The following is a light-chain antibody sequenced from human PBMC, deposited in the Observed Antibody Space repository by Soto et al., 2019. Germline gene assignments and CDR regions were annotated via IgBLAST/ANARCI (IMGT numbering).Light chain of an antibody. CDR3: QHYGTSPQT. CDR1: QSVSSY. Sequence: EIVLTQSPATLSLSPGERATLSCRASQSVSSYLAWYQQKPGQAPRLLIYDASNRATGIPARFSGSGSGTEFTLTISSLQSEDFAVYYCQHYGTSPQTFGQGTKVDIK. J-gene: IGKJ1*01. CDR2: DAS. V-gene: IGKV3-11*01.